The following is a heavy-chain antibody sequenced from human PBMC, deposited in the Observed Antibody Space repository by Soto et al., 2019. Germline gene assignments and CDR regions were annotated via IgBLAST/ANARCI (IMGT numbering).Heavy chain of an antibody. V-gene: IGHV1-46*01. Sequence: QVQLVQSGAEVKKPGASVKVSCKASGYTFTSYYMHWVRQAPGQGLEWMGIINPSGGSTSYAQKFQGRVTMTRDTSTSTVYMELSSLRSEDTAVYYCAREGGDGYNSGWFDPWGQGTLVTVSS. J-gene: IGHJ5*02. CDR1: GYTFTSYY. CDR3: AREGGDGYNSGWFDP. D-gene: IGHD2-21*01. CDR2: INPSGGST.